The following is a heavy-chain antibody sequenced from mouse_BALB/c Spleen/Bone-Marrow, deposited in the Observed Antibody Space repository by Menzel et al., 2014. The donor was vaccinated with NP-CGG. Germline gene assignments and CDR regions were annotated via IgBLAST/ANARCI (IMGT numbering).Heavy chain of an antibody. CDR3: ATHDGYYISFAY. CDR2: IWAGGST. J-gene: IGHJ3*01. CDR1: GFSLTSHG. D-gene: IGHD2-3*01. Sequence: VQGVESGPGLVSPSQSLSITCTVSGFSLTSHGLHWVRQPPGKGLEWLGVIWAGGSTNYNSALMSRLSISKDNSKNQVFLKMNSLQTDDTAIYYCATHDGYYISFAYWGQGTLVTVSA. V-gene: IGHV2-9*02.